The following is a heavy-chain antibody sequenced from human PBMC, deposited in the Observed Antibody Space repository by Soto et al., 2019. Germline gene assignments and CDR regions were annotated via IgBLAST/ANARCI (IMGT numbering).Heavy chain of an antibody. Sequence: SETLSLTCAVYVGSFSGYYWSWIRQPRGKGLEWIGEINHSGSTNYNPSLKSRVTISVDTSKNQFSLKLSSVTAADTAVYYCARDFGILTGQRYYYYYYGMDVWGQGTTVTVSS. CDR3: ARDFGILTGQRYYYYYYGMDV. CDR2: INHSGST. CDR1: VGSFSGYY. V-gene: IGHV4-34*01. J-gene: IGHJ6*02. D-gene: IGHD3-9*01.